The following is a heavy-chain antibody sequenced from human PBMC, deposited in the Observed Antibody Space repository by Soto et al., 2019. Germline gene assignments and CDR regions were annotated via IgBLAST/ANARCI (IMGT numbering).Heavy chain of an antibody. V-gene: IGHV3-23*01. J-gene: IGHJ6*02. D-gene: IGHD1-1*01. CDR1: GFTFSSYA. CDR3: AKDRNWNDNSGGMDV. CDR2: ISGSGGST. Sequence: EVQLLESGGGLVQPGGSLRLSCAASGFTFSSYAMSWVRQAPGKGLEWVSAISGSGGSTYYADSVKGRFTISRDNSKNTLYLQMNSLSAADTAVYYCAKDRNWNDNSGGMDVWGQGTTVTVSS.